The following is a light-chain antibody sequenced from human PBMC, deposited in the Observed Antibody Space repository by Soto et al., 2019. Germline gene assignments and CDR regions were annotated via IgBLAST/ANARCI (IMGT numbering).Light chain of an antibody. CDR3: QQYASSPQT. CDR1: QSGKRSY. Sequence: EIVLTQSPGALYLSLGERATLSCRASQSGKRSYLAWYRQKPRQNPSLLIYDASTRAIGIPARFSGSGSGTDYTLTISGLEPEDFAVYSSQQYASSPQTFGQGTKVEF. J-gene: IGKJ1*01. V-gene: IGKV3-20*01. CDR2: DAS.